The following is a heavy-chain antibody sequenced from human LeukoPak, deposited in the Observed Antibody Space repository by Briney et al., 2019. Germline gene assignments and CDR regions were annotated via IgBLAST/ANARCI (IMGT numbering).Heavy chain of an antibody. J-gene: IGHJ4*02. CDR3: AGSGSSGPANDY. D-gene: IGHD6-6*01. V-gene: IGHV4-59*01. CDR1: GGSISSYY. CDR2: IYYSGST. Sequence: SETLSLTCTVSGGSISSYYWSWIRQPPGKGLEWIGYIYYSGSTNYNPSLKSRVTISVDTSKNQFSLKLSSVTAADTAVYYCAGSGSSGPANDYWGQGTLVTVSS.